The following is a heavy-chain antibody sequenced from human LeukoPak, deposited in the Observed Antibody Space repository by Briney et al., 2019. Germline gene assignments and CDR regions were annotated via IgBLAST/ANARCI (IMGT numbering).Heavy chain of an antibody. V-gene: IGHV4-39*01. Sequence: PSETLSLTCTVSGGSISSSSYYWGWIRQPPGKGLVWIGSIYYSGSTYYNPSLKSRVTISVDTSKNQFSLKLSSVTAADTAVYYCASRSSVRYFDWFFNWFDPWGQGTLVTVSS. J-gene: IGHJ5*02. CDR2: IYYSGST. CDR3: ASRSSVRYFDWFFNWFDP. CDR1: GGSISSSSYY. D-gene: IGHD3-9*01.